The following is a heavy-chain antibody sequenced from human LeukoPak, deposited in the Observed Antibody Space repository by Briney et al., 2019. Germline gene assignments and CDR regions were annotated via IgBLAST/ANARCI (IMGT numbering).Heavy chain of an antibody. CDR2: IYHSGSN. D-gene: IGHD4-17*01. J-gene: IGHJ4*02. CDR3: ARNGDRHFDY. V-gene: IGHV4-59*12. Sequence: SETLSLTCTVSGGSISSYYWSWIRQPPGKGLEWIGEIYHSGSNNYNPSLKSRVTISVDKSKNQFFLNLNSVTAADTAVYYCARNGDRHFDYWGQGTLITVSS. CDR1: GGSISSYY.